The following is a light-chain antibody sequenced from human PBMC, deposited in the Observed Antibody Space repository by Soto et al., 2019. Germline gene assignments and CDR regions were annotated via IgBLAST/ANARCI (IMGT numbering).Light chain of an antibody. V-gene: IGKV1-39*01. J-gene: IGKJ4*01. Sequence: DIQMTQSPSSLSASVGDIVTITCRASQPINKFLNWFQHKPGEAPKRLIYGASILQDGVKSSFSVSGSGTDYTLTISGLQTEDFVKYYCQQSHSVPLTFGGGTKVE. CDR3: QQSHSVPLT. CDR2: GAS. CDR1: QPINKF.